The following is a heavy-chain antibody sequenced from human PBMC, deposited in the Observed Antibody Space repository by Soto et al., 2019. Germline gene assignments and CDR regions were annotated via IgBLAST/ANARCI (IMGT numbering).Heavy chain of an antibody. J-gene: IGHJ4*01. CDR3: ARLGGYYQAFNI. CDR2: IYYTGTT. CDR1: GGSISSYY. Sequence: SETLSLTCTVSGGSISSYYWSWIRQPPGKGLEWIGYIYYTGTTTYNPSLRSRVAISLDASKSQFSLNLRSVTAADTAVYYCARLGGYYQAFNIWGPGALVTVSS. V-gene: IGHV4-59*08. D-gene: IGHD3-22*01.